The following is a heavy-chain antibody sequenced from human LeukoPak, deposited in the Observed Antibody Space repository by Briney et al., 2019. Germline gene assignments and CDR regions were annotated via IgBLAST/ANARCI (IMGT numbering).Heavy chain of an antibody. CDR2: IYYSGST. J-gene: IGHJ4*02. Sequence: PSETLSLTCTVSGGSISSYYWSWIRQPPGKGLEWIGYIYYSGSTNYNPSLKSRVTISVDTSKNQFSLKLSSVTAADTAVYYCARHGSSWYEKDYFDYWGREPWSPSPQ. V-gene: IGHV4-59*08. CDR3: ARHGSSWYEKDYFDY. CDR1: GGSISSYY. D-gene: IGHD6-13*01.